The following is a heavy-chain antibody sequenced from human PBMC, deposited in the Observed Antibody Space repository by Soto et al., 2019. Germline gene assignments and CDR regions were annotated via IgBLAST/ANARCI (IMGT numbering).Heavy chain of an antibody. J-gene: IGHJ4*02. V-gene: IGHV3-30*18. CDR2: ISFDGRNT. CDR3: AKGGRQWLVTSDFNY. D-gene: IGHD6-19*01. CDR1: GFTFSSYG. Sequence: PGGSLRLSCAASGFTFSSYGMHWVRQAPGKGLERVVVISFDGRNTHYADSVKGRFTISRDSSKNTVSLEMTSLRAEDTAVYYCAKGGRQWLVTSDFNYWGQGALVTVSS.